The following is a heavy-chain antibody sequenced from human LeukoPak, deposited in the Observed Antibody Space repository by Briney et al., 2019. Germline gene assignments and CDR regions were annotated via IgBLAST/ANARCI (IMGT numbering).Heavy chain of an antibody. J-gene: IGHJ4*02. V-gene: IGHV3-21*04. CDR3: ANLIDSSGYYYVS. CDR1: GFTFSSYS. Sequence: GGSLRLSCAASGFTFSSYSMNWVRQAPGKGLEWVSSISSSSSYIYYADSVKGRFTISRDNAKNSLYLQMNSLRAEDTAVYYCANLIDSSGYYYVSWGQGTLVTVSS. CDR2: ISSSSSYI. D-gene: IGHD3-22*01.